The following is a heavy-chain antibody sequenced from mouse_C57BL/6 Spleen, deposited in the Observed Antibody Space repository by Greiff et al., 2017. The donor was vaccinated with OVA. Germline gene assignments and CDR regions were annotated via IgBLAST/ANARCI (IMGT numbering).Heavy chain of an antibody. CDR1: GYTFTSYW. Sequence: QVQLQQPGAELVMPGASVKLSCKASGYTFTSYWMHWVKQRPGQGLEWIGEIDPSDSYTNYNQKFKGKSTLTVDKSSSTAYMQLSSLTSEDSAVYYCARGGIYYYGLYYAMDYWGQGTSVTVSS. D-gene: IGHD1-1*01. J-gene: IGHJ4*01. CDR3: ARGGIYYYGLYYAMDY. V-gene: IGHV1-69*01. CDR2: IDPSDSYT.